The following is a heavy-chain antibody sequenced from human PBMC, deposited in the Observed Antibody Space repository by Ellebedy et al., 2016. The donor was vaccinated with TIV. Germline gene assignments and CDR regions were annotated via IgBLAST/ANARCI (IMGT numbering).Heavy chain of an antibody. V-gene: IGHV1-18*01. CDR1: GYTFTSYG. Sequence: AASVKVSCKASGYTFTSYGISWVRQAPGQGLEWMGWISAYNGNTNYAQKLQGRVTMTTDTSASTAYMELSSLRSEDTAVYYCARTYLLYYYDSMSSAFDIWGQGTMVTVSS. J-gene: IGHJ3*02. CDR3: ARTYLLYYYDSMSSAFDI. CDR2: ISAYNGNT. D-gene: IGHD3-22*01.